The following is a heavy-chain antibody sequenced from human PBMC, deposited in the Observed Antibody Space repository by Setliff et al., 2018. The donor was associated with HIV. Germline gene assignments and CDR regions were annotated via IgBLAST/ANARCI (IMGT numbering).Heavy chain of an antibody. CDR2: INAGNGNT. CDR1: GDTFNSHT. J-gene: IGHJ5*02. V-gene: IGHV1-3*01. D-gene: IGHD2-2*01. Sequence: GASVKVSCKASGDTFNSHTIHWVRQAPGQGLEWMGWINAGNGNTKYSQKFQSRVTITRDTSATTAFMELSSLTSEDTAVYYCARDGCDSNRCYVYNWFDPWGQGTLVTVSS. CDR3: ARDGCDSNRCYVYNWFDP.